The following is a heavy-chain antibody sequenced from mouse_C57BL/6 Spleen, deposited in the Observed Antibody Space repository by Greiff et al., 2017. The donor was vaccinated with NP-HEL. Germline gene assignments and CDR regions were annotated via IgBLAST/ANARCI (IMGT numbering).Heavy chain of an antibody. D-gene: IGHD1-1*01. J-gene: IGHJ3*01. CDR2: INPYNGGT. Sequence: EVQLQQSGPVLVKPGASVKMSCKASGYTFTDYYMNWVKQSHGKSLEWIGVINPYNGGTSYNQKFKGKATLTVDKSSSTAYMELNSLTSEDSAVYYCARAGYYGSSPAWFAYWGQGTLVTVSA. CDR1: GYTFTDYY. CDR3: ARAGYYGSSPAWFAY. V-gene: IGHV1-19*01.